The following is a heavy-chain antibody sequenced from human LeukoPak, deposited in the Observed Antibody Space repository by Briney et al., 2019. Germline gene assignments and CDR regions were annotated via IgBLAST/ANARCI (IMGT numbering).Heavy chain of an antibody. D-gene: IGHD4-17*01. J-gene: IGHJ3*02. CDR1: GFTFSSYW. CDR3: ARDDGDYGAFDI. V-gene: IGHV3-74*01. Sequence: PGGSLRLSCAASGFTFSSYWMHWVRQAPGKGLVWVSRINSDGSSTSYADSVKGRFTISRDNAKNTLCLQMNSLRAEDTAVYYCARDDGDYGAFDIWGQGTMVTVSS. CDR2: INSDGSST.